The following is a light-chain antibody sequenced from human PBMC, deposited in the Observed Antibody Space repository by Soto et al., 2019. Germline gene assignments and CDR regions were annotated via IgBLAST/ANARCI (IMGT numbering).Light chain of an antibody. CDR3: QQYSNWPPIT. V-gene: IGKV3D-7*01. CDR1: QSVSSSY. J-gene: IGKJ5*01. Sequence: PGERVTLSCRASQSVSSSYLTWYQQKPGQAPRLLIYGASTSATGIPARFSGSGSGTDFTLTISSLQPEDFAVYYCQQYSNWPPITFGQGTRLEIK. CDR2: GAS.